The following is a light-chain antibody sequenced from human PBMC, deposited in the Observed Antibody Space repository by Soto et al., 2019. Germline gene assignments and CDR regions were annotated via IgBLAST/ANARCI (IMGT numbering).Light chain of an antibody. CDR2: GAS. CDR3: QQYSSSPS. CDR1: QSVSTN. V-gene: IGKV3-15*01. Sequence: EIVMTQSPTTLSLSPGESATISCRASQSVSTNLAWYQQKPGQVPSLLIYGASTRASGIPARLSGSGSGTEFTLTIGSLQSEDFAVYYCQQYSSSPSFGQGTKVDI. J-gene: IGKJ1*01.